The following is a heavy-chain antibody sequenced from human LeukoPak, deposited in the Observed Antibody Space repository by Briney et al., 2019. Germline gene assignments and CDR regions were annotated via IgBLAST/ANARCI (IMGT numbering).Heavy chain of an antibody. Sequence: PGGSLRLSCAASGFTFSSYETNWVRQAPGKGLEWVSYISSSGSSIYYADSVKGRFTISRDNAKNSLYLQMNSLRAEDTAVYYCARITAMVTTLDYWGQGTLVTVSS. CDR3: ARITAMVTTLDY. CDR2: ISSSGSSI. V-gene: IGHV3-48*03. CDR1: GFTFSSYE. J-gene: IGHJ4*02. D-gene: IGHD5-18*01.